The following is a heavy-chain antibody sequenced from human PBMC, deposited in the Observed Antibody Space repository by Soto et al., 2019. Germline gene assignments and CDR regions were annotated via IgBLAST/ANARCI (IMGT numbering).Heavy chain of an antibody. V-gene: IGHV5-51*01. Sequence: GESLKISCKGSGYTFTNYWIGWVRQMPGKGLEWMGIIYPGDSDTKYNPSFQGQVTISADKSITTTYLQWSSLKASDTAIYYCAASISYYGIDVWGQGTTVTVSS. CDR3: AASISYYGIDV. CDR1: GYTFTNYW. J-gene: IGHJ6*02. CDR2: IYPGDSDT.